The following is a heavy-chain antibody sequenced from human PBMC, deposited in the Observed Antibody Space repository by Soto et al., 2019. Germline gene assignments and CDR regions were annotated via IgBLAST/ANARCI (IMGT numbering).Heavy chain of an antibody. CDR2: ISYDGSNK. CDR1: GFTFRNYA. CDR3: ARGDREDIAVVVGVRPGEYGVDV. D-gene: IGHD2-15*01. J-gene: IGHJ6*02. V-gene: IGHV3-30-3*01. Sequence: QVQLVESGGGVVKPGRSLRLSCAASGFTFRNYAMHWVRQAPGKGLECVAVISYDGSNKFYRDYVKGRFTISRDNSKNTLYLQINSLRYEDTAVYYCARGDREDIAVVVGVRPGEYGVDVWGQGTTVTVSS.